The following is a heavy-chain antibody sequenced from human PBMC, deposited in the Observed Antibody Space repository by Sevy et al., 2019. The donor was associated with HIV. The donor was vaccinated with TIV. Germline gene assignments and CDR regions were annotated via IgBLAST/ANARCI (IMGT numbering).Heavy chain of an antibody. CDR3: ARSILAVAGSYGMDV. V-gene: IGHV3-30*03. D-gene: IGHD6-19*01. CDR2: ISSYGNEA. Sequence: GGSLRLSCAASGFNFSNYVLHWVRQAPGKGLEWVTFISSYGNEADYVDSVKGRFTISRDDSKNTLYLQMNSLIPEDTAVYYCARSILAVAGSYGMDVWGQGTTVTVSS. CDR1: GFNFSNYV. J-gene: IGHJ6*02.